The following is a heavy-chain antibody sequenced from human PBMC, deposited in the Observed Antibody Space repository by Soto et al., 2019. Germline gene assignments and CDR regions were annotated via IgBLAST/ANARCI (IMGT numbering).Heavy chain of an antibody. CDR1: GFPFRDYA. Sequence: VQLLESGGGLVQPGGSLRLSCAASGFPFRDYAMNWVRQAPGKGLEGVSDISGNGDSARYADSVKGRFTVSRDNSRDTLHLQMNSLRADDTGVYYCGKERRGRGLSVCKFWGQGTLVTVSS. CDR2: ISGNGDSA. D-gene: IGHD5-12*01. CDR3: GKERRGRGLSVCKF. J-gene: IGHJ4*02. V-gene: IGHV3-23*01.